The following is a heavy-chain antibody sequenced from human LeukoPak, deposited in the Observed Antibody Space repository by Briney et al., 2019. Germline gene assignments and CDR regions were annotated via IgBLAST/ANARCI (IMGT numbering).Heavy chain of an antibody. V-gene: IGHV3-74*01. CDR1: GLTFSSYW. CDR3: TGSIDY. D-gene: IGHD6-6*01. Sequence: GVSLRLSCAASGLTFSSYWMHWVRQAPGKGLVWVSRISTDGSSTNYADSVKGRFTISRDNAKNTLYLQMNSLRAEDTAVYYCTGSIDYWGQGTLVTVSS. CDR2: ISTDGSST. J-gene: IGHJ4*02.